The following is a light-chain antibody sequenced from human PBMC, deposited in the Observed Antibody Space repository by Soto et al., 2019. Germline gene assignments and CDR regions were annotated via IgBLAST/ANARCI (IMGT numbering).Light chain of an antibody. CDR2: DAS. V-gene: IGKV3-11*01. CDR1: QSVSSY. J-gene: IGKJ5*01. CDR3: QQRSNWPSIS. Sequence: EIVLTQSPATLSLSPGERATLSCRASQSVSSYLAWYQHKPGQAPRLLIYDASTRATDIPARFSGSGSGTDFTLTISSLESEDSAIYYCQQRSNWPSISFGQGTRLAIK.